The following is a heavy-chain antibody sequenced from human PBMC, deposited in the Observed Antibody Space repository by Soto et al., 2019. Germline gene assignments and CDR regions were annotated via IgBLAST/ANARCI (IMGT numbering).Heavy chain of an antibody. Sequence: QVQLQESGPGLVKPSETLSLTCTVSGGSISSYYWSWIRQPPGTGLEWIGYIYYSGSTNYNPSLKSRVTISVDTSKNQFALKLSSVTAADTAVYYCARMSRAIAAAGDGDYWGQGTLVTVSS. CDR3: ARMSRAIAAAGDGDY. D-gene: IGHD6-13*01. CDR1: GGSISSYY. J-gene: IGHJ4*02. CDR2: IYYSGST. V-gene: IGHV4-59*01.